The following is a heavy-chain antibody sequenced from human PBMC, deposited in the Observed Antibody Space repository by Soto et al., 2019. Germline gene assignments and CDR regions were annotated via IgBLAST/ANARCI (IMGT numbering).Heavy chain of an antibody. V-gene: IGHV1-18*01. CDR2: ISGYNGNT. CDR3: AKGYTYGYEDY. Sequence: ASVKVSCKASGYTFTTYGISWVRQAPGQGLEWMGWISGYNGNTNYAQKFQGRVTMTTDTSTSTAYMELRSLRSANTAVYFCAKGYTYGYEDYWGLGTLVTVSS. D-gene: IGHD5-18*01. CDR1: GYTFTTYG. J-gene: IGHJ4*02.